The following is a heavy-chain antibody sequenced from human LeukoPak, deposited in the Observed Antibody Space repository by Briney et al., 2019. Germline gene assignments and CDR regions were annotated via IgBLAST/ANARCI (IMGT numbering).Heavy chain of an antibody. D-gene: IGHD6-19*01. CDR1: GFTFSSYW. CDR2: INSDGSRT. J-gene: IGHJ4*02. CDR3: ARDLAVAGPLDY. Sequence: GGSLRLSCAASGFTFSSYWIHWVRQAPAKGLVWVSRINSDGSRTGYADSVKGRFTISRDNAKNTLYLQMNSLRAEDTAVYYCARDLAVAGPLDYWGQGTLVTVSS. V-gene: IGHV3-74*01.